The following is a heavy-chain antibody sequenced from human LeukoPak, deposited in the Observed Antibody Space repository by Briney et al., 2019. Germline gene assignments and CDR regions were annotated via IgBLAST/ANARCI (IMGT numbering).Heavy chain of an antibody. CDR3: ALTPRDYDFWSGYYLDY. V-gene: IGHV3-74*01. CDR1: GFTFSSYW. Sequence: GGSLRLSCAASGFTFSSYWMHWVRQAPGKGLVWVSRINSDGSSTIYADSVKGRFTISRDNAKNTLYLQMNSLRAEDTAVYYCALTPRDYDFWSGYYLDYWGQGTLVTVSS. J-gene: IGHJ4*02. D-gene: IGHD3-3*01. CDR2: INSDGSST.